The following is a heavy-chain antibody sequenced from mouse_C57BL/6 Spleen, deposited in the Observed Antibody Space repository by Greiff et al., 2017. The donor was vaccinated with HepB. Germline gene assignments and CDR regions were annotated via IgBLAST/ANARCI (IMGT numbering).Heavy chain of an antibody. Sequence: EVKLMESGPGLVKPSQSLSLTCSVTGYSITSGYYWNWIRQFPGNKLEWMGYISYDGSNNYNPSLKNRISITRDTSKNQFFLKLNSVTTEDTATYDCARELGEFDYWGQGTTLTVSS. J-gene: IGHJ2*01. V-gene: IGHV3-6*01. CDR1: GYSITSGYY. CDR3: ARELGEFDY. D-gene: IGHD4-1*01. CDR2: ISYDGSN.